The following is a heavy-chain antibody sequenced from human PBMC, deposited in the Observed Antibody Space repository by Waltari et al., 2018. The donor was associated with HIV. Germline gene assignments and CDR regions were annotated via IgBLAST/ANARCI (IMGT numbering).Heavy chain of an antibody. J-gene: IGHJ4*02. V-gene: IGHV4-4*07. CDR3: ARETSGPTWRIIDS. D-gene: IGHD3-10*01. CDR1: GGSFKKYY. CDR2: NKPGRGGVGWLRCSDASGGH. Sequence: QVQLQESGPGLVKPSETLSLTCTVSGGSFKKYYRNWIRQPAGNGRDWLGGNKPGRGGVGWLRCSDASGGHNNYPSSRGRVTMSGHTSKKQFSLKLTSVTGSDSAVYFCARETSGPTWRIIDSWGQGTLVTVSS.